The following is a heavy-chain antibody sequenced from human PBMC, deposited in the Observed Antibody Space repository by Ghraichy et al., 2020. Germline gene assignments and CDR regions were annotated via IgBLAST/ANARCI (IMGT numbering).Heavy chain of an antibody. CDR1: GFTFNSSW. CDR2: LNWDGSEK. V-gene: IGHV3-7*03. Sequence: LSLTCATSGFTFNSSWMNWVRQAPGKGLECVAGLNWDGSEKYQSDSVTGRFTISRDNAKKSVYLQMNSLRAEDTAFYYCARDWGYKCFDFWGQGTLVPVPS. D-gene: IGHD5-24*01. CDR3: ARDWGYKCFDF. J-gene: IGHJ4*02.